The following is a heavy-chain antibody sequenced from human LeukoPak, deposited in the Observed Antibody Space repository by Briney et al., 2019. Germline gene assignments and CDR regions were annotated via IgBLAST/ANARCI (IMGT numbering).Heavy chain of an antibody. CDR1: GFTFSRSW. J-gene: IGHJ4*02. D-gene: IGHD3-22*01. CDR3: VRESRSSSGSR. Sequence: PGGSLRLSCAASGFTFSRSWMAWVRQAPGKGLEWVANIKQDGSDKNYVDSVKGRFTISRDNAKNSLYLQLNGLRAEDTAVYYCVRESRSSSGSRWGQGTLVTVSS. V-gene: IGHV3-7*01. CDR2: IKQDGSDK.